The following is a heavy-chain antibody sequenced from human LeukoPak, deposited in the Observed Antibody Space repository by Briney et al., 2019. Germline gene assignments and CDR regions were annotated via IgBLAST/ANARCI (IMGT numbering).Heavy chain of an antibody. CDR2: ITSGFTT. CDR1: GLSFSNYA. Sequence: AGGSLRLSCGASGLSFSNYAMSWVRQAPGKGLEWISGITSGFTTYYADSVKGRFTISRDNSKNTFHLQMSSLRAEDTAIYYCAKDSDTPGCFDYWGQGTPVTVSS. V-gene: IGHV3-23*01. CDR3: AKDSDTPGCFDY. D-gene: IGHD2-2*02. J-gene: IGHJ4*02.